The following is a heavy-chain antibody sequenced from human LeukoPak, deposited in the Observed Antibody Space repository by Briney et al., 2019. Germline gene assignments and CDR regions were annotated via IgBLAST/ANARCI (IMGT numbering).Heavy chain of an antibody. CDR3: ARQPLNCTSTNCYAFDI. Sequence: PSETLSLTCTVSGGSISSGDYYWSWIRQPPGKGLEWIGEINDSGSTNYNPSLRSRVTMSVDTSKNQFSLNLSSVTAADTAVYYCARQPLNCTSTNCYAFDIWGQGTMVTVSS. D-gene: IGHD2-2*01. J-gene: IGHJ3*02. CDR1: GGSISSGDYY. CDR2: INDSGST. V-gene: IGHV4-39*01.